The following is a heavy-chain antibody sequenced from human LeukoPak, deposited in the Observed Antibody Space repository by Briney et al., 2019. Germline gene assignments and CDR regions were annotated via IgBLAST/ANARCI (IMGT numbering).Heavy chain of an antibody. V-gene: IGHV3-23*01. CDR3: AKDHEGYSYGS. Sequence: HAGGSLRLSCAASGFTFSSYAMSWVRQAPGKGLEWVSAISGSGGSTYYADSVKGRFTISRDNSKNTLYLQMNSLRAEDTAVYYCAKDHEGYSYGSGGQGTLVTVSS. CDR1: GFTFSSYA. D-gene: IGHD5-18*01. CDR2: ISGSGGST. J-gene: IGHJ4*02.